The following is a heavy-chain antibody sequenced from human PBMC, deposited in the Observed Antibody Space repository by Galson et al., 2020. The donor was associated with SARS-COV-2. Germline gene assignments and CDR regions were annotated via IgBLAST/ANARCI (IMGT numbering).Heavy chain of an antibody. D-gene: IGHD1-1*01. J-gene: IGHJ6*03. CDR3: ASEFSASRVHHMDV. CDR2: VKSNGDT. V-gene: IGHV4-39*01. CDR1: ADYNIFTHYC. Sequence: SETLSITCTVSADYNIFTHYCWGWIGQHPGKGLEWTAYVKSNGDTYSNPSLKSRVTISLDTSSGQFSLKLRSDTAADTAVYFCASEFSASRVHHMDVWGKGTTVTISS.